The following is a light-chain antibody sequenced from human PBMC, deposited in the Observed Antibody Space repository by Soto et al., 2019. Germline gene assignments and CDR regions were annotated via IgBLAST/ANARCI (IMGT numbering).Light chain of an antibody. J-gene: IGLJ2*01. Sequence: QSVLTQPASVSGSPGQSITISCTGTSSDVGSYNVVSWYQHHPGKAPKFIIYDDNKRPSGVSNRFSGSKSGNTASLTISGLQDEEEDDYYCCELVRSNSLLFGGGTKLTVL. CDR3: CELVRSNSLL. CDR1: SSDVGSYNV. V-gene: IGLV2-23*01. CDR2: DDN.